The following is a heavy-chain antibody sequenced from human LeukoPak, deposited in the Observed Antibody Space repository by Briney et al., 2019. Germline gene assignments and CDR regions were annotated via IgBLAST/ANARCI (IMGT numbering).Heavy chain of an antibody. J-gene: IGHJ5*02. V-gene: IGHV4-30-4*01. CDR1: GVSISRDNYQ. D-gene: IGHD3-10*01. Sequence: SQTLSLTCAVSGVSISRDNYQWGWLRQPPGKGPEWIGYSNYSGTNYYNPSLKSRVTISVDTSKNQFSLKLSSVTAADTAVYYCARYGSGSTWFDHWGQGTLVTVSS. CDR3: ARYGSGSTWFDH. CDR2: SNYSGTN.